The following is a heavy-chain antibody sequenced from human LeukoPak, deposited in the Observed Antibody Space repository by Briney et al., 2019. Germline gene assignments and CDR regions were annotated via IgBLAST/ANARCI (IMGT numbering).Heavy chain of an antibody. J-gene: IGHJ4*02. CDR3: ATDSSGWY. CDR2: ISSNSNYI. D-gene: IGHD6-19*01. V-gene: IGHV3-21*01. Sequence: GRSLRLSCAASEFTFDTYTMSWVRHPPGNGLEWVSAISSNSNYIYYADSVKGRLTISRDNAKNLVCLQRNSLRAEDMALYYCATDSSGWYWGQGALVTVSS. CDR1: EFTFDTYT.